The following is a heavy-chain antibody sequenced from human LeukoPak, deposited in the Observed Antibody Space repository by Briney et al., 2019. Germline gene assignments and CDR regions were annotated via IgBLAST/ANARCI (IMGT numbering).Heavy chain of an antibody. CDR2: ISGSSRST. CDR1: GFTFSSDA. Sequence: GGSLRLSCAASGFTFSSDAMSWVRQAPGKGREWVSAISGSSRSTYYADAVKGGFTISRDTLKITLQLQTNSVRAEDATLYYSAKDRYSSGWSQDYWGQGTLVTVSS. D-gene: IGHD6-19*01. V-gene: IGHV3-23*01. J-gene: IGHJ4*02. CDR3: AKDRYSSGWSQDY.